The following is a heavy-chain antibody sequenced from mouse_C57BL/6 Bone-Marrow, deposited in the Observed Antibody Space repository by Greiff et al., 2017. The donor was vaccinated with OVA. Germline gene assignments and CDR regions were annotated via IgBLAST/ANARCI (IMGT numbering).Heavy chain of an antibody. V-gene: IGHV5-17*01. Sequence: EVQGVESGGGLVKPGGSLKLSCAASGFTFSDYGMHWVRQAPEKGLEWVAYISSGSSTIYYADTVKGRFTITRDNAKNTLFLQMTSLRSKNTAMYYCARINYWYFDVWGTGTTVTGSS. CDR2: ISSGSSTI. CDR3: ARINYWYFDV. CDR1: GFTFSDYG. J-gene: IGHJ1*03.